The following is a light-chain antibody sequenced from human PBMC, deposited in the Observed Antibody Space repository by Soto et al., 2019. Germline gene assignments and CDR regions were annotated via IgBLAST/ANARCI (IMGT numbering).Light chain of an antibody. CDR3: HQYNVWPST. J-gene: IGKJ5*01. V-gene: IGKV3-15*01. CDR1: QSANNN. CDR2: DVS. Sequence: EKVMTQSPATLSVSPGERATLSCRSSQSANNNLAWYQQIPGRAPRLLIYDVSTRATGIPARFSGSWSETEFTLTISSLQSEYFGIYFCHQYNVWPSTFGQGTRLVIK.